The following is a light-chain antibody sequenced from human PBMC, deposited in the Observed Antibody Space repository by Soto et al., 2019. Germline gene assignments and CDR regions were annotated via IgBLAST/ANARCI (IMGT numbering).Light chain of an antibody. CDR3: SSYAGSNIPVV. Sequence: QSVLTQPPSASGSPGQSVTISCTGTSSDVGGYNCVSWYQQHPGKAPKLMIYEVSKRPSGVPDRFSGSKSGNTASLTVSGLQAEDEADYYCSSYAGSNIPVVFGGGTKLTV. CDR1: SSDVGGYNC. V-gene: IGLV2-8*01. CDR2: EVS. J-gene: IGLJ2*01.